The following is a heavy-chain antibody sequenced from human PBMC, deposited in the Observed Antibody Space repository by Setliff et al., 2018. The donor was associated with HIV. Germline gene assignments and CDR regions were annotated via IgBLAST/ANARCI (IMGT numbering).Heavy chain of an antibody. Sequence: HPGGSLRLSCAASGFTFSSYWMHWVRQAPGKGLVWVSRIKSDGSITNYADSVKGRFTISRDNAKNTLYLQMNSLRAEDTAVYYCARDTYYYDGRDFYPIDYWGQGTLVTVSS. CDR3: ARDTYYYDGRDFYPIDY. CDR2: IKSDGSIT. J-gene: IGHJ4*02. CDR1: GFTFSSYW. D-gene: IGHD3-22*01. V-gene: IGHV3-74*01.